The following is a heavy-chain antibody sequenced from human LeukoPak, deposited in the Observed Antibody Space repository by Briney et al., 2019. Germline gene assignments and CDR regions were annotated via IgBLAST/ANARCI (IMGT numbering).Heavy chain of an antibody. V-gene: IGHV3-30-3*01. CDR3: ASDREDTANLHYIDY. Sequence: PGRSLRLSCAASGFTFSSYAMHWVRQAPGKGLEGVAVISYDGSNKYYADSVKGRFTISRDNSKNTLYLQMNSLRVEDTAVYYCASDREDTANLHYIDYWGQGTLVTVSS. D-gene: IGHD5-18*01. CDR2: ISYDGSNK. J-gene: IGHJ4*02. CDR1: GFTFSSYA.